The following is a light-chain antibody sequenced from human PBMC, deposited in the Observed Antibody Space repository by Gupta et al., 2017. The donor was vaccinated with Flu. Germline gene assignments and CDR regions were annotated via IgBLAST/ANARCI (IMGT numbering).Light chain of an antibody. CDR3: QSYDSSLSGSV. CDR2: GNN. J-gene: IGLJ3*02. V-gene: IGLV1-40*01. Sequence: QSALTQPPSVSGAPGQRLTISCTGSSSDIGAGYDVHWYQQVPGTPPKLLIYGNNNRPSGVPDRFSGSKSGTSASLAITGLQAEDEADYYCQSYDSSLSGSVFGGGTKLTVL. CDR1: SSDIGAGYD.